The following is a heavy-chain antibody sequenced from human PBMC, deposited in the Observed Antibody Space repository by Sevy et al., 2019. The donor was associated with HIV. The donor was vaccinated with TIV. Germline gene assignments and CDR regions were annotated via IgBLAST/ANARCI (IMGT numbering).Heavy chain of an antibody. CDR2: IYPDDSDT. D-gene: IGHD3-22*01. Sequence: GESLKISCKGSGYRFSSYWIGWVRQMPGKGLQWMGIIYPDDSDTRYSPSFQGQVIISADKSISTAYLQWRSLKASDTAVYFCARRFYDTNGYPQYFFDSWGQGTLVTVSS. CDR3: ARRFYDTNGYPQYFFDS. CDR1: GYRFSSYW. V-gene: IGHV5-51*01. J-gene: IGHJ4*02.